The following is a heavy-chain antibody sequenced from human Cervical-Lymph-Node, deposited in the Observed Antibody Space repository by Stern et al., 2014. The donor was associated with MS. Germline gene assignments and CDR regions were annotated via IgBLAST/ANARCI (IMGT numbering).Heavy chain of an antibody. D-gene: IGHD6-6*01. CDR1: GYTFTSYD. V-gene: IGHV1-8*01. J-gene: IGHJ5*02. Sequence: DQLVESGAEVKKPGASVKVSCKASGYTFTSYDINWVRQATGQGLEWMGWMNPNSGNTGYAQKFQGRVTMTRNTSISTAYMGLGSLRSEDPAVYFCARDPPTHSSSSIWFDPWGPGTLVTVSP. CDR2: MNPNSGNT. CDR3: ARDPPTHSSSSIWFDP.